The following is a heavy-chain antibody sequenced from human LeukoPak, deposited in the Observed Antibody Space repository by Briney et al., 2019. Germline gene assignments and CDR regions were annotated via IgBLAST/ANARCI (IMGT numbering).Heavy chain of an antibody. CDR2: ISPDGKNK. CDR3: ARFVSWAFDI. CDR1: GFTFSNYL. J-gene: IGHJ3*02. V-gene: IGHV3-30*14. Sequence: GKSLRLSCAASGFTFSNYLMHWVRQVPGKGLDWVAVISPDGKNKYYADSVKGRLTISRDNSKNTLYLQMNSLRPEDTAVYFCARFVSWAFDIWGQGTMVTVSS.